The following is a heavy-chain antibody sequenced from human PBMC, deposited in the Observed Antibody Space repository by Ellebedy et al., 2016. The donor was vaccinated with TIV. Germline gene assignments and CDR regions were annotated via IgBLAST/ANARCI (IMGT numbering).Heavy chain of an antibody. J-gene: IGHJ4*02. D-gene: IGHD3-9*01. Sequence: MPGGSLRLSCAVYGGSFSGYWTWIRQPPGKGLEWVGEIHHSGGTSYNPSLKSRVTVSVDTSKNQSSLKLTSVTAADTAVYYCSRGSLSEVYDLLPGSYNPYYFDSWGQGTLVTVSS. CDR3: SRGSLSEVYDLLPGSYNPYYFDS. V-gene: IGHV4-34*01. CDR2: IHHSGGT. CDR1: GGSFSGY.